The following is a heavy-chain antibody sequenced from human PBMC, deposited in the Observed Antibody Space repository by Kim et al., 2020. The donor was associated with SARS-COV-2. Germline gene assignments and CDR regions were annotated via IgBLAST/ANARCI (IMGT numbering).Heavy chain of an antibody. D-gene: IGHD1-7*01. CDR1: GGSIRNISW. CDR3: TRLLTDNRNYFRFDS. J-gene: IGHJ4*02. Sequence: SETLSLTCAVSGGSIRNISWWSWVRQPPGKGLEWIGEIHHSGNTNYNPTLKSRVTMSVDKSKNQFSLRLSSVTAADTAVYYCTRLLTDNRNYFRFDSWGQGTLVAVSS. V-gene: IGHV4-4*02. CDR2: IHHSGNT.